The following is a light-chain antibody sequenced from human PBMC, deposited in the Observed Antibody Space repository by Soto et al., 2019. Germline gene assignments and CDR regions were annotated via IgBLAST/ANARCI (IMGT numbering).Light chain of an antibody. CDR3: QQYGTSPPLT. Sequence: ETVLTQSPGTLSLSPGERATLSCMASQSVSRSYLAWYQQKPGQAPRLLIYGASSRATGIPDRFSGSGSATDFTLTISRLEPEDFAVYYCQQYGTSPPLTFGGGTKVDIK. V-gene: IGKV3-20*01. CDR1: QSVSRSY. J-gene: IGKJ4*01. CDR2: GAS.